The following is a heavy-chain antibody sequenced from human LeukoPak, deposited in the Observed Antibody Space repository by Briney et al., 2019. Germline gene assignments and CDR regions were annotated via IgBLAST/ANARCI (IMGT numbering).Heavy chain of an antibody. V-gene: IGHV4-59*01. CDR2: IYYSGST. D-gene: IGHD3-10*01. CDR1: GGSISSYY. CDR3: ARAPLWFGIPFDT. J-gene: IGHJ5*02. Sequence: PSETLSLTCTVSGGSISSYYWSWIRQPPGKGLEWIGYIYYSGSTNYNPSLKSRVTISVDTSKNQFSLKLSSVTAADTAVYYCARAPLWFGIPFDTWGQGTLVTVSS.